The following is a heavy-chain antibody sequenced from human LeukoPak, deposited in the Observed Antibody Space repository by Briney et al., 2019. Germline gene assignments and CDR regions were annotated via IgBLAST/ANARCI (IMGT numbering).Heavy chain of an antibody. Sequence: PGGSLRLSCAASGFNFDDYAMHWVRQAPGKGLEWVSLINWDGSNASYADSVKGRFTISRDNSTNSVYLQMNSLRPEDTALYYCTRDKGDYWGQGTLVTVSS. J-gene: IGHJ4*02. CDR3: TRDKGDY. CDR2: INWDGSNA. CDR1: GFNFDDYA. V-gene: IGHV3-43D*03.